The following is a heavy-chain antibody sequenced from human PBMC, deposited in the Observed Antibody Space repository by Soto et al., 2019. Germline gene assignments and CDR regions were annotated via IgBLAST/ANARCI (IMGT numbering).Heavy chain of an antibody. CDR3: ARQKTIRAARPMGDNLNWFDP. V-gene: IGHV4-39*01. J-gene: IGHJ5*02. D-gene: IGHD6-6*01. Sequence: SETLSLTCTVSGGSISSSSYYWGWIRQPPGKGLEWIGSIYYSGSTYYNPSFKSRVTISLDTSKNQFSLKLSSVTAADTAVYYCARQKTIRAARPMGDNLNWFDPWGQGTLVTVSS. CDR2: IYYSGST. CDR1: GGSISSSSYY.